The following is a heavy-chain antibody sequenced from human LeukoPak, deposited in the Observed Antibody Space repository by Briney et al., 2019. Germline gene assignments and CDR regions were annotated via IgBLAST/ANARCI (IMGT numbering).Heavy chain of an antibody. CDR2: VSGSGGST. V-gene: IGHV3-23*01. J-gene: IGHJ4*02. Sequence: GSLRLSCAASGFTFSSYAMSWVRQAPGKGLEWVSAVSGSGGSTYYADSVKGRFTISRDNSKNTLYLQMNSLRAEDTAVYYCARDDNYGIFVNVDYWGQGTLVTVSS. CDR1: GFTFSSYA. D-gene: IGHD4-11*01. CDR3: ARDDNYGIFVNVDY.